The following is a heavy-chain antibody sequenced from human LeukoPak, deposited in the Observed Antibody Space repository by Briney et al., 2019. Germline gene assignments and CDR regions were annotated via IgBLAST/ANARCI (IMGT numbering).Heavy chain of an antibody. D-gene: IGHD6-19*01. Sequence: SETLSLTCAVYGGSFSGYYWSWIRQPPGKGLEWIGEINHSGSTNYNPSLKSRVTISVDTSKNQFSLKLSSVTAADTAVYYCARPHVHSSGWDWGQGTLVTVSS. CDR2: INHSGST. V-gene: IGHV4-34*01. J-gene: IGHJ4*02. CDR1: GGSFSGYY. CDR3: ARPHVHSSGWD.